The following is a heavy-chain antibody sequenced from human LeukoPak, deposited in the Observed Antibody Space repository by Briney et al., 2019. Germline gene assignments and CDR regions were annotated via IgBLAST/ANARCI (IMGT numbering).Heavy chain of an antibody. V-gene: IGHV1-18*04. Sequence: ASVKVSCRASGYIFTDYYIHWVRQAPGQGLEWMGWISAYDGDTKYAQKLKGRVTMTTDTSTNTAYMELRSLRSDDTAVYYCARDTTAYSSDWYVLHYWGQGTLVTVSS. CDR2: ISAYDGDT. CDR1: GYIFTDYY. J-gene: IGHJ4*02. CDR3: ARDTTAYSSDWYVLHY. D-gene: IGHD6-19*01.